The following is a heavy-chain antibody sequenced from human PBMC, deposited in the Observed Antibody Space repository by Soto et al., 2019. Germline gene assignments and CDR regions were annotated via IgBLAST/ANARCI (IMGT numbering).Heavy chain of an antibody. Sequence: QVPLVESGGGVVQPGRSLRLSCAASGFTFSSYAIHWVRQAPGKGLEWVAVISYDGSNKYYADSVKGRFTISRDNSKNTLYLQMNSLRAEDTAVYYCARDRIYSSSWYDYWGQGTLVTVSS. CDR2: ISYDGSNK. CDR1: GFTFSSYA. J-gene: IGHJ4*02. D-gene: IGHD6-13*01. CDR3: ARDRIYSSSWYDY. V-gene: IGHV3-30-3*01.